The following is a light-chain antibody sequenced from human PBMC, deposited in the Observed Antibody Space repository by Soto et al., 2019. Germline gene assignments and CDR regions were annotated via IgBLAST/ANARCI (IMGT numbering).Light chain of an antibody. CDR1: QSVSNNY. CDR2: GSS. CDR3: QQYGSSPPYT. J-gene: IGKJ2*01. Sequence: EVVLTQSPGTLSLSPGERATLSCRASQSVSNNYLAWYQQRPGQAPRLLIFGSSDRATGIPDRFSGSGSGTDFTLTISRLETEDFEVYYCQQYGSSPPYTFGQGTKLEIQ. V-gene: IGKV3-20*01.